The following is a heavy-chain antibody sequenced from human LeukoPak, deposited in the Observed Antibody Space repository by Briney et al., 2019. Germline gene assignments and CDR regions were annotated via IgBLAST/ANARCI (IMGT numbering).Heavy chain of an antibody. CDR3: ARDRMVTFGGVIALNFDY. Sequence: ASVKVSCKTSGYTFTGYHVHWVRQAPGQGLEWMGWFNANSGDTKYAQKLQGRVTMTTDTSTSTAYMELRSLRSDDTAVYYCARDRMVTFGGVIALNFDYWGQGTLVTVSS. CDR1: GYTFTGYH. J-gene: IGHJ4*02. CDR2: FNANSGDT. V-gene: IGHV1-18*04. D-gene: IGHD3-16*02.